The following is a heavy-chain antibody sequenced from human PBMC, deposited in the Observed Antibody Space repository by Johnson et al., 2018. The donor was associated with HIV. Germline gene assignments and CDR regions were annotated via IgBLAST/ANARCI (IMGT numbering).Heavy chain of an antibody. CDR1: GFTFSSYG. CDR2: IQYDGSKK. Sequence: QVQLVESGGGVVQPGGSLRLSCAASGFTFSSYGMHWVRQAPGKGLEWVTFIQYDGSKKNYAVSVKGRFTISRDNSKNTLYLQMNSLRAQDTAVYYCAKDQRGGTGTKDVFYISGQGKMV. J-gene: IGHJ3*02. CDR3: AKDQRGGTGTKDVFYI. V-gene: IGHV3-30*02. D-gene: IGHD1-14*01.